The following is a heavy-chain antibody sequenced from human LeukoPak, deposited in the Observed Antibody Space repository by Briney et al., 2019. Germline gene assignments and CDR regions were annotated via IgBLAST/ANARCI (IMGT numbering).Heavy chain of an antibody. CDR1: GFTFSSYS. CDR2: ISSSSYI. V-gene: IGHV3-21*04. J-gene: IGHJ3*02. CDR3: AKDDAQDAFDI. Sequence: GGSLRLSCAASGFTFSSYSMNWVRQAPGKGLEWVSSISSSSYIYYADSVKGRFTISRDNSKNTLYLQMNSLRAEDTAVYYCAKDDAQDAFDIWGQGTMVTVSS.